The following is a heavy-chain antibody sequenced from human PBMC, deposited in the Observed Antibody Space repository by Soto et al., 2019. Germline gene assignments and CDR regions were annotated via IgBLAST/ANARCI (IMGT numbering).Heavy chain of an antibody. J-gene: IGHJ3*02. CDR1: GFTFSSYA. Sequence: GGSLRLSCSASGFTFSSYAMHWVRQAPGKGLEYVSAISSNGGSTYYADSVKGRFTISRDNSKNTLYLQMSSLRAEDSAVYYCVNDPGAGSTSPYDAFDIWVQGTMVTFSS. CDR2: ISSNGGST. D-gene: IGHD6-19*01. V-gene: IGHV3-64D*08. CDR3: VNDPGAGSTSPYDAFDI.